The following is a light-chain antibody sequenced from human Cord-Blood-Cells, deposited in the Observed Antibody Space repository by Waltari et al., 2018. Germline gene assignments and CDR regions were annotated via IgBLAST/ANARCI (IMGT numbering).Light chain of an antibody. Sequence: QSALTQPASVSGSPGQSITISCTGTSSVVGSYNLVSWYQQHPGKAPKLMIYEGSKRPSGVSNRFSDSKSGNTASLTISGLQAEDEADYYCCSYAGSSTVVFGGGTKLTVL. V-gene: IGLV2-23*01. J-gene: IGLJ2*01. CDR1: SSVVGSYNL. CDR3: CSYAGSSTVV. CDR2: EGS.